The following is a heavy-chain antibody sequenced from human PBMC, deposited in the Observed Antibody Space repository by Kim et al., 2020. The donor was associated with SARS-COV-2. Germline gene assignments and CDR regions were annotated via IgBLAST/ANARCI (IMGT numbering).Heavy chain of an antibody. CDR3: ARGESSSLDY. CDR2: T. V-gene: IGHV4-34*01. D-gene: IGHD6-6*01. J-gene: IGHJ4*02. Sequence: TTYNPSLKSRVTISVDTSKNQFSLKLSSVTAADTAVYYCARGESSSLDYWGQGTLVTVSS.